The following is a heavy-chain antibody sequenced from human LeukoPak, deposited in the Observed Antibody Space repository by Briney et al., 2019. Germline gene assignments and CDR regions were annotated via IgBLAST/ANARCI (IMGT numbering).Heavy chain of an antibody. V-gene: IGHV5-51*01. CDR2: IYPGDSDT. J-gene: IGHJ4*02. Sequence: GESLKISFQGSGYRFTSYWIGWVRQMPGKSLEWMGIIYPGDSDTRYSPSFQGQVTISADKSISTAYLQWSSLKASDTAMYYCAGWGDDSSGYSANHFDYWGQGTLVTVSS. D-gene: IGHD3-22*01. CDR1: GYRFTSYW. CDR3: AGWGDDSSGYSANHFDY.